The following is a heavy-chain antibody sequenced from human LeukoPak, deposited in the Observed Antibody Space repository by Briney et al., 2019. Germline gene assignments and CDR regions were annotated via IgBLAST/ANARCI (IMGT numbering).Heavy chain of an antibody. CDR1: GFTFSSYA. J-gene: IGHJ4*02. V-gene: IGHV3-23*01. Sequence: GGSLRLSCAASGFTFSSYAMSWVRQAPGKGLEWVSAISGSGGSTYYADSVKGRFTISRDNSKNTLYLQMNSLRAEDTAVHYCAKEKPYYYDSSGYFSYWGQGTLVTVSS. CDR2: ISGSGGST. CDR3: AKEKPYYYDSSGYFSY. D-gene: IGHD3-22*01.